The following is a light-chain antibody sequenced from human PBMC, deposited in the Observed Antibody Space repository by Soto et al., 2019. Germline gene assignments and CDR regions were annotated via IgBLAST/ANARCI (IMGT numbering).Light chain of an antibody. CDR1: RPNIGSNT. CDR2: SND. Sequence: QSVLTQPPSASVTPGQRVTMSCSGSRPNIGSNTVNWYRQFPGTAPKVLIYSNDQRPSGVPDRFSGSKSDTSASLAISGLQSEDEADYYCAAWDDIVTVVVFGGGTKVTVL. CDR3: AAWDDIVTVVV. J-gene: IGLJ2*01. V-gene: IGLV1-44*01.